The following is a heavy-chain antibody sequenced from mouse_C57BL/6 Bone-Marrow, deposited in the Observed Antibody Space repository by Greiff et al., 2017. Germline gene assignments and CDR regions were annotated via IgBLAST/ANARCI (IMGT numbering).Heavy chain of an antibody. Sequence: QVQLQQPGAELVKPGASVKLSCKASGYTFTSYWMHWVKQRPGQGLEWIGMIHPNSGSTNYNEKFKSKATLTVDKSSSTAYMQLSSLTSEYSAVYYCARAYDYDAMDYWGQGTSVTGSS. CDR3: ARAYDYDAMDY. CDR1: GYTFTSYW. J-gene: IGHJ4*01. D-gene: IGHD6-5*01. CDR2: IHPNSGST. V-gene: IGHV1-64*01.